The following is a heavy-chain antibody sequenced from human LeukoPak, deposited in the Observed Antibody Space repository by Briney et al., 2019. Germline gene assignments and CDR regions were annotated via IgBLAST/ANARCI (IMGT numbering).Heavy chain of an antibody. CDR2: INPDGSTT. CDR3: ATAGNYRFDY. CDR1: GFTFSSYW. D-gene: IGHD1-7*01. J-gene: IGHJ4*02. V-gene: IGHV3-74*01. Sequence: PGGSLRLSCAASGFTFSSYWVHWVRQAPGRGLVWVSRINPDGSTTNYADSVKGRFTISRDNAKNTLYLQMNRLRAEDTAVYYCATAGNYRFDYWGQGTLVTVSS.